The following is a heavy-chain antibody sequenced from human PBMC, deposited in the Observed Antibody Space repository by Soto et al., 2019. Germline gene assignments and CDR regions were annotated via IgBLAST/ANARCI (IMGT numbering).Heavy chain of an antibody. CDR2: IKQDGSEK. CDR3: AREREYSSSSGNYYYGMDV. Sequence: GGSLRLSCAASGFTFSSYWMSWVRQAPGKGLEWVANIKQDGSEKYYVDSVKGRFTISRDNAKNSLYLQMDSLRAEDTAVYYCAREREYSSSSGNYYYGMDVWGQGTTVTVSS. CDR1: GFTFSSYW. J-gene: IGHJ6*02. V-gene: IGHV3-7*03. D-gene: IGHD6-6*01.